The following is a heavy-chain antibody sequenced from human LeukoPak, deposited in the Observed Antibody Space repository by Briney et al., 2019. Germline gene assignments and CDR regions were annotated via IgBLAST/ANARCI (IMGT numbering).Heavy chain of an antibody. CDR2: IYNSGST. D-gene: IGHD6-6*01. CDR3: ARRGVIAARLFDY. CDR1: NFSISSGYY. Sequence: SETLSLTCAVSNFSISSGYYWGWIRQPPGKGLEWIGSIYNSGSTYYNPSLKSRLTISVDTSKNQFSLKLSSVTAADTAVYYCARRGVIAARLFDYWGQGTLVTVSS. V-gene: IGHV4-38-2*01. J-gene: IGHJ4*02.